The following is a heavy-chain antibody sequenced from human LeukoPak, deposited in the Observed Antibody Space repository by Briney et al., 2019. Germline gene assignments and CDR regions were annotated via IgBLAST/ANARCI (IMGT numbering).Heavy chain of an antibody. Sequence: GGFDPEDGETIYAQKFQGRVTMTEDTSTDTAYMELSSLRSEDTAVYYCATRDYSNYVLFDYWGQGTLVTVSS. CDR2: FDPEDGET. V-gene: IGHV1-24*01. D-gene: IGHD4-11*01. J-gene: IGHJ4*02. CDR3: ATRDYSNYVLFDY.